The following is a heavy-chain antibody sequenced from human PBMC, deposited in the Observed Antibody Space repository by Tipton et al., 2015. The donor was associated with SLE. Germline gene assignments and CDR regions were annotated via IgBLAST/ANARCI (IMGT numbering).Heavy chain of an antibody. Sequence: LRLSCTVSGDSIDIIGHYWGWIRQPPGKGLEWIGSIYYSGNTYSSPSLKSRVTLSIDTSKNQFSLKLTSVTAADTAVYYCAGVAHGAWRFDYWGQGTPVTVSS. CDR1: GDSIDIIGHY. CDR2: IYYSGNT. D-gene: IGHD4/OR15-4a*01. V-gene: IGHV4-39*07. CDR3: AGVAHGAWRFDY. J-gene: IGHJ4*02.